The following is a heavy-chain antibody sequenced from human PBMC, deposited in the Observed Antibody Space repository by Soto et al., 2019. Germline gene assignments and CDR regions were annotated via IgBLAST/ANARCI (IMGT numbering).Heavy chain of an antibody. CDR3: ARDIVVVRIHYYYMDV. Sequence: GGSLRLSCAASGFTFSSYWMSWVRQAPGKGLEWVANIKQDGSEKYYVDSVKGRFTISRDNAKNSLYLQMNSLRAEDTAVYYCARDIVVVRIHYYYMDVWGKGTTVTVSS. CDR2: IKQDGSEK. V-gene: IGHV3-7*01. J-gene: IGHJ6*03. D-gene: IGHD2-2*01. CDR1: GFTFSSYW.